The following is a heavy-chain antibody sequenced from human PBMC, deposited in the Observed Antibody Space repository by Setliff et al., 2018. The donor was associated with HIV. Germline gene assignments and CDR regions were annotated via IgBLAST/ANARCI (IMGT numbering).Heavy chain of an antibody. D-gene: IGHD6-13*01. CDR1: GGTFSSYA. J-gene: IGHJ4*02. CDR3: ATVAGVPYCRDTSSWGGYFDY. V-gene: IGHV1-69*05. Sequence: ASVKVSCKASGGTFSSYAITWVRQAPGQGLEWMGGIIPVSGTTKYAQKFQGRVTMTTDESTGTAYMELSSLRSEDTAVYYCATVAGVPYCRDTSSWGGYFDYWGQGTQVTVSS. CDR2: IIPVSGTT.